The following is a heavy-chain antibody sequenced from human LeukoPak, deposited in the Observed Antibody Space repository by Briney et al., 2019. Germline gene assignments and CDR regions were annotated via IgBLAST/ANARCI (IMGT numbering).Heavy chain of an antibody. CDR1: GYTFTSYD. V-gene: IGHV7-4-1*02. CDR3: ARGDSSGYYYVDY. D-gene: IGHD3-22*01. Sequence: ASVKVSCKASGYTFTSYDINWVRQAPGQGLEWMGWINTNTGNPTYAQGFTGRFVFSLDTSVSTAYLQISSLKAEDTAVYYCARGDSSGYYYVDYWGQGTLVTVSS. J-gene: IGHJ4*02. CDR2: INTNTGNP.